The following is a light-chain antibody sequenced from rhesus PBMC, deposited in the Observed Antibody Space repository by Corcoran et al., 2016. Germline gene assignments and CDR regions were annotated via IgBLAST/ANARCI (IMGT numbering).Light chain of an antibody. V-gene: IGKV3-24*04. J-gene: IGKJ3*01. CDR3: QQSKNLFS. CDR2: DAS. CDR1: QSVGTS. Sequence: IAVTQSPATLSLSPGERATLSCRASQSVGTSLGWYQNKPGQTPRLLIYDASKKATGFPDRLTGGVSGTEFTLTISGRDPEDGGIYYCQQSKNLFSFGPGTKVEIK.